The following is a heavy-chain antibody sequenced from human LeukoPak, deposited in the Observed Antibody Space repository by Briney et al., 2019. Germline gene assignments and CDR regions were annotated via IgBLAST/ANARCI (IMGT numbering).Heavy chain of an antibody. CDR1: GGSISNYY. D-gene: IGHD2-15*01. CDR3: ARVNCSGGSCYSSPFDP. V-gene: IGHV4-4*07. CDR2: IYTSGST. J-gene: IGHJ5*02. Sequence: PSETLSLTCTVSGGSISNYYWSWIRRPAGKGLEWIGRIYTSGSTNYNPSLKSRVTMSVDTSKNQFSLKLSSVTAADTAVYYCARVNCSGGSCYSSPFDPWGQGTLVTVSS.